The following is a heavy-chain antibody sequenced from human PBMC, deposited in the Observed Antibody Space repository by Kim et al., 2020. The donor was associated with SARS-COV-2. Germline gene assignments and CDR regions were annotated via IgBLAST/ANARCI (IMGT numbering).Heavy chain of an antibody. Sequence: GGSLRLSCATSGFTRSLYSMNWVRQSPGKGLEWVSHISGTGTITKHADSVRGRFTISRDHAKNSLFLQMNGLRAEDTAVYYCVRENYWAFDIWGQGTIVT. CDR1: GFTRSLYS. V-gene: IGHV3-48*04. D-gene: IGHD2-15*01. CDR3: VRENYWAFDI. J-gene: IGHJ3*02. CDR2: ISGTGTIT.